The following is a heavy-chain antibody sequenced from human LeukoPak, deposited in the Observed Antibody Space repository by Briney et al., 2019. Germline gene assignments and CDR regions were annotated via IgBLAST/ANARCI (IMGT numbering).Heavy chain of an antibody. J-gene: IGHJ5*02. CDR1: GGTFSSYA. V-gene: IGHV1-69*13. CDR3: ARAVSVTHLKWFDP. Sequence: SVNVSCKASGGTFSSYAISWVRQAPGQGLEWMGGIIPIFGTANYAQKFQGRVTITADESTSTAYMELSSLRSEDTAVYYCARAVSVTHLKWFDPWGQGTLVTVSS. D-gene: IGHD4-23*01. CDR2: IIPIFGTA.